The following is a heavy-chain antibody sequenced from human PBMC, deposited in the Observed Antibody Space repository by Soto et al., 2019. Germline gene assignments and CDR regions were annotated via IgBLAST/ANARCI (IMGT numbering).Heavy chain of an antibody. V-gene: IGHV4-34*01. D-gene: IGHD5-12*01. CDR1: GGSFSGYY. CDR2: INRSGST. Sequence: PSETLSLTCAVYGGSFSGYYWSWIRQPPGKGLEWIGEINRSGSTNYNPSPKSRVTISVDTSKNQFSLKLSSVTAADTAVYYCARGGRWLQSRLDYWGQGTLVTVSS. CDR3: ARGGRWLQSRLDY. J-gene: IGHJ4*02.